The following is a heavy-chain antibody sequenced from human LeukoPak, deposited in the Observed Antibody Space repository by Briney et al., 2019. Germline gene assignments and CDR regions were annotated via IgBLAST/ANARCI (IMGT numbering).Heavy chain of an antibody. V-gene: IGHV3-66*01. CDR2: IYSGGST. Sequence: GGSLRLSCAASGFTVSSNYMSWVRQAPGKGLEWVSVIYSGGSTYYAASVKGRFTISRDNSKNTLYLQMNSLRAEDTAVYYCARAEVFSDYGMDVWGQGTTVTVSS. CDR3: ARAEVFSDYGMDV. J-gene: IGHJ6*02. CDR1: GFTVSSNY.